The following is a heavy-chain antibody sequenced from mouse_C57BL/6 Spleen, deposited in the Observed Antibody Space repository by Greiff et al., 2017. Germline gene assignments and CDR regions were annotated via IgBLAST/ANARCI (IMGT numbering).Heavy chain of an antibody. Sequence: QVQLQQPGAELVKPGASVKLSCKASGYTFTSYWMQWVKQRPGQGLEWIGEIDPSDSYTNYNQKFKGKATLTVDTSSSTAYMQLSSLTSEDSAVYYCARYFDYDFDYWGQGTTLTVSS. D-gene: IGHD2-4*01. V-gene: IGHV1-50*01. CDR2: IDPSDSYT. J-gene: IGHJ2*01. CDR1: GYTFTSYW. CDR3: ARYFDYDFDY.